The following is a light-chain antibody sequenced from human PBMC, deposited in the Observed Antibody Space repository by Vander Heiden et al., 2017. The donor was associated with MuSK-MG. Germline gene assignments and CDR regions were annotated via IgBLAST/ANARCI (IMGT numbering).Light chain of an antibody. J-gene: IGLJ3*02. CDR1: NSDIGSYNL. V-gene: IGLV2-23*02. Sequence: QSALTQPASVSGSPGPSITISCTGTNSDIGSYNLVSWYQQHPGKAPKLVIYEVTKRPSGFSNRFSGSKSDNTASLTISGLQAEDEADYYCCSYASSSTLVFGGGTKLTVL. CDR3: CSYASSSTLV. CDR2: EVT.